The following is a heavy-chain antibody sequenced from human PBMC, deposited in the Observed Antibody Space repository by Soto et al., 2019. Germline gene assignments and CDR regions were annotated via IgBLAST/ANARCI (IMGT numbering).Heavy chain of an antibody. CDR2: ISYDGSNK. CDR1: GFTFSSYA. V-gene: IGHV3-30-3*01. CDR3: AAVHLDY. D-gene: IGHD6-19*01. J-gene: IGHJ4*02. Sequence: QVQLVESGGGVVQPGRSLRLSCAASGFTFSSYAMHWVRQAPGKGLEWVAVISYDGSNKYYADSVKGRFTISRDNSKNTLYLQMNSLGAEDTAVYYCAAVHLDYWGQGTLVTVSS.